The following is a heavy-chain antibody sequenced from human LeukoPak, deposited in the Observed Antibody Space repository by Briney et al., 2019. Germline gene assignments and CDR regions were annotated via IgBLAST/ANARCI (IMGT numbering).Heavy chain of an antibody. CDR2: IRYDGSNK. V-gene: IGHV3-30*02. D-gene: IGHD6-13*01. Sequence: GGSLRLSCAASGFTFSSYGMHWVRQAPGKGLEWVAFIRYDGSNKYYADSVKGRFTVSRDNAENSLYLQMNSLRAEDTAVYYCASGSLSAAAGNGVFDYWGQGTLVTVPS. CDR1: GFTFSSYG. J-gene: IGHJ4*02. CDR3: ASGSLSAAAGNGVFDY.